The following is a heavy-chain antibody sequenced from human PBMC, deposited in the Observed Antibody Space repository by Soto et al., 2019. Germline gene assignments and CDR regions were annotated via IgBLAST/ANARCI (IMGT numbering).Heavy chain of an antibody. CDR3: AGGDYYDSSGSHDAFDI. J-gene: IGHJ3*02. Sequence: PSETLSLTCTVSGGSVSSGSYFWSWIRQPPGKGLEWIGYIYYSGSTNYNPSLKSRVTISVDTSKNQFSLKLSSVTAADTAVYFCAGGDYYDSSGSHDAFDIWGQGTMVTVSS. CDR2: IYYSGST. V-gene: IGHV4-61*01. D-gene: IGHD3-22*01. CDR1: GGSVSSGSYF.